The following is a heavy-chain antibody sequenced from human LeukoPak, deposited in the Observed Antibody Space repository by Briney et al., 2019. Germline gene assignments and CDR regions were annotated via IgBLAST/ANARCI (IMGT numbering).Heavy chain of an antibody. D-gene: IGHD5-18*01. CDR1: GFTFSRYS. J-gene: IGHJ4*02. V-gene: IGHV3-21*04. CDR2: ISSGSSYI. Sequence: KTGGSLRLSCAASGFTFSRYSMNWVRQAPGKGLEWVSSISSGSSYIYYADSVKGRFTISRDNSKNTLYLQMNSLRAEDTAVYYCAKDRYSYGAPIDYWGQGTLVTVSS. CDR3: AKDRYSYGAPIDY.